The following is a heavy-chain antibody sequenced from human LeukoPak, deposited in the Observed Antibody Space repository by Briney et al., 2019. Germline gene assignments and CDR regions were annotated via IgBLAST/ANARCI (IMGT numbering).Heavy chain of an antibody. Sequence: GASVKVSCKTSGYTFTTYDMAWVRQATGQGLEWMGWMNPDSGDTGYAQKFQGRVTMTEDTSTDTAYMELSSLRSEDTAVYYCATGLADYGDYSLGYWGQGTLVTVSS. CDR1: GYTFTTYD. V-gene: IGHV1-8*01. CDR3: ATGLADYGDYSLGY. CDR2: MNPDSGDT. J-gene: IGHJ4*02. D-gene: IGHD4-17*01.